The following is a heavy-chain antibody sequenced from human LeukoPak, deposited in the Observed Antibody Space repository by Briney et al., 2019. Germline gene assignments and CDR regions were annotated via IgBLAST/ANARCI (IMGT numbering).Heavy chain of an antibody. Sequence: PGGSLRLSCAVSGFTFSDYAMSWVRQAPGKGLEWVLGISFSGRSTNYADSVKGRFIISRDNSNNTLYLQMNSLRAEDTAVYYCAKDREKAVGATIFDHWGQGTLVTASS. CDR1: GFTFSDYA. J-gene: IGHJ4*02. CDR2: ISFSGRST. CDR3: AKDREKAVGATIFDH. V-gene: IGHV3-23*01. D-gene: IGHD1-26*01.